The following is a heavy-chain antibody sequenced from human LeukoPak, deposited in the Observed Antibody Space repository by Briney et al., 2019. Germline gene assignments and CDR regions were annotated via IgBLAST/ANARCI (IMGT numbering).Heavy chain of an antibody. CDR3: ARHPYGSGSLVLQ. CDR2: IYYSGST. V-gene: IGHV4-59*08. CDR1: GGSISSYY. Sequence: SETLSLTCTVSGGSISSYYWSWIRQPPGKGLEWIGYIYYSGSTNYNPSLKSRVTISVDTSKNQFSLKLSSVTAADTAVYYCARHPYGSGSLVLQWGQGALVTVSS. J-gene: IGHJ4*02. D-gene: IGHD3-10*01.